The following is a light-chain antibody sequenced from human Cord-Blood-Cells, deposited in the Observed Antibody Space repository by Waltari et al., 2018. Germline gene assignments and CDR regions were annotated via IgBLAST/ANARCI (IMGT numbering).Light chain of an antibody. CDR3: QQYNSYSYT. CDR2: DAS. V-gene: IGKV1-5*01. CDR1: QSFSSW. J-gene: IGKJ2*01. Sequence: DIQMTQSPSTLSASVGARVTITCRASQSFSSWLAWYQQKPGKAPKLLIYDASSLESGVPSRFSGSGSGTEFTLTISSLQPDDFATYYCQQYNSYSYTFGQGTKLEIK.